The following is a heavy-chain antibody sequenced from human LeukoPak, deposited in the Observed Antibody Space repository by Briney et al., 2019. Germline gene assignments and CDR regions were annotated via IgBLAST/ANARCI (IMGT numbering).Heavy chain of an antibody. D-gene: IGHD6-6*01. Sequence: GRSLRLSCAASGFTFSSYGMHWVRQAPGKGLEWVAVISYDGSNKYYADSVKGRFTISRDNSKNTLYLQMNSLRAEDTAVYYCAKPHSSSSPDYWGQGTLVTVSS. CDR1: GFTFSSYG. CDR2: ISYDGSNK. CDR3: AKPHSSSSPDY. V-gene: IGHV3-30*18. J-gene: IGHJ4*02.